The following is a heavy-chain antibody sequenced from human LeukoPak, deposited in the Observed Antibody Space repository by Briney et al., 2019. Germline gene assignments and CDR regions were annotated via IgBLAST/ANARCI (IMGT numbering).Heavy chain of an antibody. CDR2: INSNSGGT. CDR1: GYTFTGYD. J-gene: IGHJ5*02. CDR3: ARGRRWLRPSNWFDP. D-gene: IGHD5-12*01. Sequence: ASVKVSCKASGYTFTGYDMHWVRQAPGQRLEWGGWINSNSGGTDYAQKFQGRVTISVATSKNQFSLKLSSVTSAATAGSCCARGRRWLRPSNWFDPWGQGTLVTVSS. V-gene: IGHV1-2*02.